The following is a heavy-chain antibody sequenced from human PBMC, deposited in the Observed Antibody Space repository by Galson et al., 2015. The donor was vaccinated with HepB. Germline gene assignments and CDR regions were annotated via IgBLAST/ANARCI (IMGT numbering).Heavy chain of an antibody. CDR2: IIPYNGYT. D-gene: IGHD5-24*01. Sequence: SVKVSCKASGYTLTRYSISWVRQAPGQGLEWMGWIIPYNGYTNYAQNLQGRVTVTTDTSTSTAYMELRSLRSDDAAVYYCARGGMAPFGGPTLDYWGQGTLGTVS. V-gene: IGHV1-18*01. CDR3: ARGGMAPFGGPTLDY. CDR1: GYTLTRYS. J-gene: IGHJ4*02.